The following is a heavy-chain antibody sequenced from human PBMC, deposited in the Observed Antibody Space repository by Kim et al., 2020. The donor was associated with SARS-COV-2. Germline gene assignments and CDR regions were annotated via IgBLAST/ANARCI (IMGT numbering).Heavy chain of an antibody. Sequence: SETLSLTCAVYGGSFSGYYWSWIRQPPGKGLEWIGEINHSGSTNYNPSLKSRVTISVDTSKNQFSLKLSSVTAADTAVYYCARSSSSWPSYYFDYWGQGTLVTVSS. CDR3: ARSSSSWPSYYFDY. D-gene: IGHD6-13*01. J-gene: IGHJ4*02. CDR1: GGSFSGYY. CDR2: INHSGST. V-gene: IGHV4-34*01.